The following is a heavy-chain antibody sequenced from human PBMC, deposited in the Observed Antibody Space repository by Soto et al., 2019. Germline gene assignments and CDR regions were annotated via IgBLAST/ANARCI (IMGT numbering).Heavy chain of an antibody. J-gene: IGHJ4*02. Sequence: SETLSLTCAVYGGSFSGYYWSWIRQPPGKGLEWIGEINHSGSTNYNLSLKSRVTISVDTSKNQFSLKLSSVTAADTAVYYCARGAPGFTRTFGGVIAGRIFDYWGQGTLVTVSS. CDR1: GGSFSGYY. V-gene: IGHV4-34*01. CDR2: INHSGST. CDR3: ARGAPGFTRTFGGVIAGRIFDY. D-gene: IGHD3-16*02.